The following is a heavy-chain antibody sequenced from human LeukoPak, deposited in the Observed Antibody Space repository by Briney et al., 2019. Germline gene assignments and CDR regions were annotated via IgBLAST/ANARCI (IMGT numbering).Heavy chain of an antibody. Sequence: GASVKVSCKASGGTFSSYAISWVRQAPGQGLEWMGGIIPIFGTANYAQKFQGRVTITADESTSTAYVELSSLRSEDTAVYYCASHYDILTGAQRSNDAFDIWGQGTMVTVSS. D-gene: IGHD3-9*01. J-gene: IGHJ3*02. V-gene: IGHV1-69*13. CDR3: ASHYDILTGAQRSNDAFDI. CDR2: IIPIFGTA. CDR1: GGTFSSYA.